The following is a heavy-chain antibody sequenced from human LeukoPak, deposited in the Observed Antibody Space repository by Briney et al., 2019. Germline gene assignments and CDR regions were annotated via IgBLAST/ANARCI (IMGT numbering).Heavy chain of an antibody. CDR2: ISGSGGST. Sequence: PGGSLRLSCAASGFTFSSYAMSWVRQAPGKGLEWVSAISGSGGSTYYADSVKGRFTISRDNSKNTPSLQMNSLRVEDTAVYYCVRDFRSYSYGALYYFDYWGQGALVTVSS. J-gene: IGHJ4*02. CDR3: VRDFRSYSYGALYYFDY. CDR1: GFTFSSYA. D-gene: IGHD3-16*02. V-gene: IGHV3-23*01.